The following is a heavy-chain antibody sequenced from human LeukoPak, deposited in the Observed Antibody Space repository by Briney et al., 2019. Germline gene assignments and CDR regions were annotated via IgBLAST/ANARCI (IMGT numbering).Heavy chain of an antibody. V-gene: IGHV3-23*01. CDR2: ISGSGGST. D-gene: IGHD4-11*01. CDR1: GFTFSSYA. Sequence: GGSLRLSCAASGFTFSSYAMSWVRQAPGKGLEWVSAISGSGGSTYYADSVNGRFTISRDNSKNTLYLRMNSLRAEDTAVYYCAKDAVPYSNYAPLFDYWGQGTLVTVSS. CDR3: AKDAVPYSNYAPLFDY. J-gene: IGHJ4*02.